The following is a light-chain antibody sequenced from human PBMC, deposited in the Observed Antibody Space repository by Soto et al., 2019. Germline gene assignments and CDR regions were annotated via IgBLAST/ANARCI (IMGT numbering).Light chain of an antibody. CDR1: QSVSSSF. Sequence: EIVLTQSPGTLSLSPGQRATLSCRASQSVSSSFLAWYQQRPGQAPRLLIFGASYRATGIPDRFSGSGSGTDFTLTISRLEPEDFAVYYCQHYGSSPPEFTFGPGTKVDSK. CDR2: GAS. V-gene: IGKV3-20*01. J-gene: IGKJ3*01. CDR3: QHYGSSPPEFT.